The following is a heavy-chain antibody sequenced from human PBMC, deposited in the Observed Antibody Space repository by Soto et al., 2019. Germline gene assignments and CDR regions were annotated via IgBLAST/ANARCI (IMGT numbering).Heavy chain of an antibody. V-gene: IGHV3-15*01. Sequence: SLRLSCAASGFTVSTAWISWVRHAPGKGLEWVGRIKSKTDGGTTDYAAPVKGRFTISRDDSKNTLYLQMNSLKTEDTAVYYCTTAELRYFDWVPLNDYYFDYWGQGTLATVSS. CDR3: TTAELRYFDWVPLNDYYFDY. CDR1: GFTVSTAW. CDR2: IKSKTDGGTT. J-gene: IGHJ4*02. D-gene: IGHD3-9*01.